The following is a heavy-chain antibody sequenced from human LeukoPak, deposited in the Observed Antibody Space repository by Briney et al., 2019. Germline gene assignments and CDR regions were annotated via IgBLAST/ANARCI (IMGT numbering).Heavy chain of an antibody. V-gene: IGHV4-34*01. CDR1: GGSFSGYY. J-gene: IGHJ4*02. D-gene: IGHD2-2*01. CDR2: INHSGST. CDR3: ARGPLYCSSTSCFPAAFDY. Sequence: SETLSLTCAVYGGSFSGYYWSWIRQPPGKGLEWIGEINHSGSTNHNPSLKSRVTISVDTSKNQFSLKLSSVTAADTAVYYCARGPLYCSSTSCFPAAFDYWGQGTLVTVSS.